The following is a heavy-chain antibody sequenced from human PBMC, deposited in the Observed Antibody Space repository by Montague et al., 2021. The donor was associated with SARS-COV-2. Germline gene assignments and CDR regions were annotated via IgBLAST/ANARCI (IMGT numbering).Heavy chain of an antibody. V-gene: IGHV4-34*01. CDR3: ARGPRITMIVVVITDIWFDP. CDR2: INHSGST. CDR1: GGPFSGYY. D-gene: IGHD3-22*01. J-gene: IGHJ5*02. Sequence: SETLSLTCAVHGGPFSGYYWSWIRQPPGKGLEWIGEINHSGSTNYNPSLKSRVTISADTSKNQFSLKLSSVTAADTAVYYCARGPRITMIVVVITDIWFDPWGQGTLVTVSS.